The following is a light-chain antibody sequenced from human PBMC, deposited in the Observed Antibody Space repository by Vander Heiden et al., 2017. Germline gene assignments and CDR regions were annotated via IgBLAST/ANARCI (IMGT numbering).Light chain of an antibody. Sequence: YELTKPPSVSVSPGQTARITCSGDALPKQYAYWYQQKPGQAPVLVIYKDSERPSGIPERFSGSSSGTTVTLTISGVQAEDEADYYCQSADSSGTYVVFGGGTKLTVL. J-gene: IGLJ2*01. CDR2: KDS. V-gene: IGLV3-25*03. CDR1: ALPKQY. CDR3: QSADSSGTYVV.